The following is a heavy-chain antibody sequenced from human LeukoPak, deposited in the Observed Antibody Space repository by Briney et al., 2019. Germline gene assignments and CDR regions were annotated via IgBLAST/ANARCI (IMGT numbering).Heavy chain of an antibody. V-gene: IGHV3-23*01. CDR3: AKRPVIDPKSITGTKWTLDY. CDR1: GFTFSSYA. Sequence: PGRSLRLSCAASGFTFSSYAMSWVRQAPGKGLEWVSAISGSGGSTYYADSVKGRFTISRDNSKNTLYLQMNSLRVEDTAVYYCAKRPVIDPKSITGTKWTLDYWGQGTLVTVSS. CDR2: ISGSGGST. J-gene: IGHJ4*02. D-gene: IGHD1-7*01.